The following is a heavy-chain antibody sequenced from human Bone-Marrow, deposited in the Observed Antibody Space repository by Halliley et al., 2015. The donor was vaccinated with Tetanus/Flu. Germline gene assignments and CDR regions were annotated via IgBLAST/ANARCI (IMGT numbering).Heavy chain of an antibody. CDR1: GFDFTTSW. Sequence: QLVQSGAEVKKPGESLKISCKGSGFDFTTSWIGWVRQMPGKGLEWIGVIYPDDSDTRYSPSFQGQVTISADKSISSAYLQWGGLKASDTAMYYCASLKSFSTEDAFDTWGQGTMVTVSS. J-gene: IGHJ3*02. CDR3: ASLKSFSTEDAFDT. V-gene: IGHV5-51*01. D-gene: IGHD3-3*01. CDR2: IYPDDSDT.